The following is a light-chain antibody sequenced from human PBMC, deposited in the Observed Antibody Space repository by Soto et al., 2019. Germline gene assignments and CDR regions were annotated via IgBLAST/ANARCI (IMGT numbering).Light chain of an antibody. CDR2: AAS. Sequence: DIQMTQSPSSLSASVRDRVTITCRASQSIRSHLNWYQERPRKAPKLLIYAASSLQSGVPSRFSGTGSGTDFTLTISSLQPEDFATYYCQQSYNPPYTFGQGTKLEIK. CDR3: QQSYNPPYT. J-gene: IGKJ2*01. CDR1: QSIRSH. V-gene: IGKV1-39*01.